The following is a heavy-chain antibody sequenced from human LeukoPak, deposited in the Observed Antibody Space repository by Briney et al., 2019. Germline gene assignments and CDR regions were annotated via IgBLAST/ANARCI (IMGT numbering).Heavy chain of an antibody. CDR3: ARDYSGSPGGAFDY. V-gene: IGHV1-2*02. CDR2: INPNSGGT. J-gene: IGHJ4*02. D-gene: IGHD1-26*01. Sequence: GASVKVSCKASGYTFTGYYMHWVRQAPGQGLEWMGWINPNSGGTNYAQKFQGRVTMTRDTSISTAYMELSRLRSDDTAVYYCARDYSGSPGGAFDYWGQGTLVTVSS. CDR1: GYTFTGYY.